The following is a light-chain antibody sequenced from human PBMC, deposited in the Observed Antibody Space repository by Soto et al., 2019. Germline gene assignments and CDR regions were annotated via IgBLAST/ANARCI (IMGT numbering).Light chain of an antibody. CDR1: QSVSSY. Sequence: ELVLTQAPATLSLSPGERATLSCRASQSVSSYLAWYQQKPGQVPRRLIYDASNSATGIPARFSASGSWTNFPLPPRSLAPKDFAVYFSQRRSNCPPTSGQGPKV. CDR2: DAS. V-gene: IGKV3-11*01. J-gene: IGKJ1*01. CDR3: QRRSNCPPT.